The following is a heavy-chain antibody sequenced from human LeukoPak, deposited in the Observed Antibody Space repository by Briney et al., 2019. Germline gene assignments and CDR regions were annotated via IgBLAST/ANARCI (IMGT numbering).Heavy chain of an antibody. J-gene: IGHJ4*02. CDR2: INPNSGGT. CDR1: GYTFTGYY. Sequence: ASVKVSCKASGYTFTGYYMHWVRQAPGQGLEWMGWINPNSGGTNYAQKFQGGVTMTRDTSISTAYMELSRLRSDDTAVYYCARAFPSLDSGYFDWLLVSEGADFDYWGQGTLVTVSS. CDR3: ARAFPSLDSGYFDWLLVSEGADFDY. V-gene: IGHV1-2*02. D-gene: IGHD3-9*01.